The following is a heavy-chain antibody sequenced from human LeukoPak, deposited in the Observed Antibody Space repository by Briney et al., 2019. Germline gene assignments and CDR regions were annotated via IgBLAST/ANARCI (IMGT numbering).Heavy chain of an antibody. V-gene: IGHV1-2*06. CDR1: GYSFTAIY. D-gene: IGHD3-10*01. Sequence: ASVKVSCKNSGYSFTAIYIHWVPPAPGQGREWMGRIHPRRGDTNYAQKFQGGVTMTRETSLSTAYLDLSSLRSDDTAVYYCARDGDYGTGSYYRGCIDSWGQGTPVTVSP. CDR2: IHPRRGDT. J-gene: IGHJ5*01. CDR3: ARDGDYGTGSYYRGCIDS.